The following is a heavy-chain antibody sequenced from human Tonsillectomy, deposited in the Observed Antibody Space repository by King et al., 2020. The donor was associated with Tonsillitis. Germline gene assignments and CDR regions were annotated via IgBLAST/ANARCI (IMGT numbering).Heavy chain of an antibody. V-gene: IGHV3-21*01. J-gene: IGHJ4*02. D-gene: IGHD6-13*01. CDR1: GFTFSSYS. CDR3: ARDSSSWYYFDY. Sequence: VQLVESGGGLVKPGGSLRLSCAASGFTFSSYSMNWVRQAPGKGLEWVSSISSSSSYIYYADSVKGRFTISRDNAKNSLYLQMNSLRAEDTAVYYCARDSSSWYYFDYWGQGTLVTVSS. CDR2: ISSSSSYI.